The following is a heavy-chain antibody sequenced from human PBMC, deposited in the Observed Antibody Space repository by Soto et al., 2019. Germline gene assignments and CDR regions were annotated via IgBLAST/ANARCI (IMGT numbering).Heavy chain of an antibody. CDR2: ISSNGGST. CDR3: ATSRVAIREYYYYYYMDV. V-gene: IGHV3-64*01. J-gene: IGHJ6*03. Sequence: GSLRLSCAASGFTFSSYAMHWVRQAPGKGLEYVSAISSNGGSTYYANSVKGRFTISRDNSKNTLYLQMGSLRAEDMAVYYCATSRVAIREYYYYYYMDVWGKGTTVTVSS. D-gene: IGHD5-12*01. CDR1: GFTFSSYA.